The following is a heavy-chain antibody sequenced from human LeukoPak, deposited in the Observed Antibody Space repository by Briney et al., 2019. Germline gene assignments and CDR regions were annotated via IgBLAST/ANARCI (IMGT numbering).Heavy chain of an antibody. Sequence: PGGSLRLSCAASGFTFSSYAMSWVRRAPGKGLEWVSAISGSGGSTYYADSVKGRFTIPRDNSKNTLYLQMNSLRAEDTAVYYCAKSRGDYGDFLDYWGQGTLVTVSS. J-gene: IGHJ4*02. CDR3: AKSRGDYGDFLDY. CDR1: GFTFSSYA. CDR2: ISGSGGST. V-gene: IGHV3-23*01. D-gene: IGHD4-17*01.